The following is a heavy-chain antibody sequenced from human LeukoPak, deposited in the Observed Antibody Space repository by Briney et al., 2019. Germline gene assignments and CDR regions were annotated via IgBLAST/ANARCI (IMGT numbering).Heavy chain of an antibody. D-gene: IGHD2-2*01. V-gene: IGHV3-43*02. CDR3: ARGLYCTSPTCYDYYGMGV. CDR1: KFIFDEYA. CDR2: ISGDGSHT. J-gene: IGHJ6*02. Sequence: GGSLRLSCVTSKFIFDEYAMHWVRQAPGKGLEWVSLISGDGSHTYYADSVRGRFTMAKTNENSLYLQMNSLRTEDTASYYCARGLYCTSPTCYDYYGMGVRGQGTTVTVSS.